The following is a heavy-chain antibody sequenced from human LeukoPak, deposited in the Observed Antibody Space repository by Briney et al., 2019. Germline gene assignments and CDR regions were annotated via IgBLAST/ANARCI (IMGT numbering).Heavy chain of an antibody. Sequence: GASVKVSCKVSGYTLTELSMHWVRQAPGKGLEWMGGFDPENGETIYAQKFRGRVTMTEDTSTDTAYMELSSLRSEGTAVYYCATWEYSSGPFDYWGQGTLVTVSS. J-gene: IGHJ4*02. CDR3: ATWEYSSGPFDY. D-gene: IGHD6-19*01. CDR1: GYTLTELS. V-gene: IGHV1-24*01. CDR2: FDPENGET.